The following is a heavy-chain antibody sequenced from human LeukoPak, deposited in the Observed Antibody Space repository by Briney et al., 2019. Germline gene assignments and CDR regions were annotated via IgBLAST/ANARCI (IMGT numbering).Heavy chain of an antibody. D-gene: IGHD2-2*01. CDR3: ARAVVVPAANYYFDY. CDR2: IYYSGST. V-gene: IGHV4-31*03. J-gene: IGHJ4*02. CDR1: GGSISSGGYY. Sequence: SETLSLTCTVSGGSISSGGYYWSWIRQHPGKGLEWIGYIYYSGSTYYNPSLKSRATISVDTSKNQFSLKLSSVTAADTAVYYCARAVVVPAANYYFDYWGQGTLVTVSS.